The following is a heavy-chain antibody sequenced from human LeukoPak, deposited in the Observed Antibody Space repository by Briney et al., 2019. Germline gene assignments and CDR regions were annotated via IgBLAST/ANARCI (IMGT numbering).Heavy chain of an antibody. D-gene: IGHD4-11*01. CDR3: ARAFSVTTDYFDY. Sequence: PGRSLRLSCAASKFTFSNFWMSWLRQAPGEGLEWVASIKQDGSEKYYVDSVRGRFTISRDNAKNSLYLQMNSLRAEDTAVYYCARAFSVTTDYFDYWGRGTLVTVSS. V-gene: IGHV3-7*03. CDR1: KFTFSNFW. J-gene: IGHJ4*02. CDR2: IKQDGSEK.